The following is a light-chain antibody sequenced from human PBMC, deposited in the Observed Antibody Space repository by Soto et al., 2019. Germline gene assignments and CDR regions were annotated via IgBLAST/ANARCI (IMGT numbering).Light chain of an antibody. CDR2: WAS. Sequence: DIVMTQSPDSLAVSLGERATINCKSSQSVLYSSNNKNYLAWYQQKPGQPPKLLIYWASTRESGVPDRFSGSGSGTDFTLTINSLQAEDVAGYYCQQYYSTPRTFGQGTKVEIK. CDR3: QQYYSTPRT. J-gene: IGKJ1*01. V-gene: IGKV4-1*01. CDR1: QSVLYSSNNKNY.